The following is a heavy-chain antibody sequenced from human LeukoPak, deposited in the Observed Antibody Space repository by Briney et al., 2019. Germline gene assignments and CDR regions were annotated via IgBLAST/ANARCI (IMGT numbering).Heavy chain of an antibody. CDR3: ARDEGTGTNGDY. CDR2: ISYDGSNK. D-gene: IGHD1-7*01. V-gene: IGHV3-30-3*01. CDR1: GFTFSSYA. J-gene: IGHJ4*02. Sequence: GGSLRLSCAVSGFTFSSYAMHWVRQAPGKGLEWVAVISYDGSNKYYADSVKGRFTISRDNSKNTLYLQMNSLRSDDTAVYYCARDEGTGTNGDYWGQGTLVTVSS.